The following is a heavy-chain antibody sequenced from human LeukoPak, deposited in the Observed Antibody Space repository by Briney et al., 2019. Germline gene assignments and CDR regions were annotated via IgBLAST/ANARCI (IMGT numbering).Heavy chain of an antibody. D-gene: IGHD5-12*01. Sequence: PGRSLRLSCAASGFTFSSYGMHWVRQAPGKGLEGVAVIWYDGSNKYYADSVKGRFTISRDNSTNTLYLQMNSLRAEDTAVYYCARGGGERGYSGYDPTFDYWGQGTLVTVSS. J-gene: IGHJ4*02. V-gene: IGHV3-33*01. CDR1: GFTFSSYG. CDR2: IWYDGSNK. CDR3: ARGGGERGYSGYDPTFDY.